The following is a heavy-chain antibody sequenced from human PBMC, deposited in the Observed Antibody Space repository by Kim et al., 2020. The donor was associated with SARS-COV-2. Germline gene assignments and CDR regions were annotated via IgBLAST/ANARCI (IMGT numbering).Heavy chain of an antibody. Sequence: SETLSLTCTVSGGSISSSSYYWGWIRQPPGKGLEWIGSIYYIGSTYYNPSLKSRVTISVDTSKNQFSLKLSSVTAADTAVYYCARWTLLSGFSGVPGRSVDYWGQGTLVTVSS. CDR3: ARWTLLSGFSGVPGRSVDY. CDR1: GGSISSSSYY. CDR2: IYYIGST. V-gene: IGHV4-39*01. J-gene: IGHJ4*02. D-gene: IGHD1-1*01.